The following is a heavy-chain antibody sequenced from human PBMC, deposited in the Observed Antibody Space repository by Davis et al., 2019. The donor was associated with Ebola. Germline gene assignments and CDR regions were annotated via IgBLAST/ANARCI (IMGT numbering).Heavy chain of an antibody. CDR3: AGDGLPAALNY. J-gene: IGHJ4*02. D-gene: IGHD2-2*01. CDR2: IKQDGSEK. CDR1: GFTFSRDW. V-gene: IGHV3-7*03. Sequence: GESLKIFCAGSGFTFSRDWMSWVRQAPGKGLEWVANIKQDGSEKYYVDSVKGRFTISRDNAKNSLYLQMNSLRVEDTALYYCAGDGLPAALNYWGQGTLVTVSS.